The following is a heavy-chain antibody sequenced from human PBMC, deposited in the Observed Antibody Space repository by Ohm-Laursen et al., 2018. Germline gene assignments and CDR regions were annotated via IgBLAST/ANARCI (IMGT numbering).Heavy chain of an antibody. CDR1: GYTFTSYD. V-gene: IGHV1-8*01. D-gene: IGHD2-8*01. CDR3: ARDNGVCYGCNWFDP. CDR2: MNPNSGNT. Sequence: GSSVKVSCKASGYTFTSYDINWVRQATGQGLEWMGWMNPNSGNTGYAQKFQGRVTMTRNTSISTAYMELSSLRSEDAAVYYCARDNGVCYGCNWFDPWGQGTLVTVSS. J-gene: IGHJ5*02.